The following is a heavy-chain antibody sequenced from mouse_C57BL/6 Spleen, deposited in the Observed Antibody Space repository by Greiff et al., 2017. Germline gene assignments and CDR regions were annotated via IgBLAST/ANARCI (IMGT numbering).Heavy chain of an antibody. CDR1: GYAFSSYW. V-gene: IGHV1-80*01. CDR2: IYPGDGDT. CDR3: ARRGAGGDY. J-gene: IGHJ4*01. D-gene: IGHD3-3*01. Sequence: QVQLQQSGAELVKPGASVKISCKASGYAFSSYWMNWVKQRPGQGLEWIGQIYPGDGDTNYNGKFKGKATLTVDKSSSTAYMQLGRLPSEDSAVYFCARRGAGGDYWGQGNSVTVSS.